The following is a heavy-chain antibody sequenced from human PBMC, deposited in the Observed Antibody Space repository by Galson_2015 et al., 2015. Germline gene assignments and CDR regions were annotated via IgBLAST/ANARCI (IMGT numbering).Heavy chain of an antibody. J-gene: IGHJ2*01. D-gene: IGHD5-18*01. Sequence: SVKVSCKASGSPFSTFYMHWVRQAPGQGLEWMGNLSPSSGTTTYAQEFQGRVSMTRDTSTNTVYMELSSLRSDDTAVYYCARDLLDSARVPQWCFDLWGRGTLVTVSS. CDR3: ARDLLDSARVPQWCFDL. V-gene: IGHV1-46*01. CDR1: GSPFSTFY. CDR2: LSPSSGTT.